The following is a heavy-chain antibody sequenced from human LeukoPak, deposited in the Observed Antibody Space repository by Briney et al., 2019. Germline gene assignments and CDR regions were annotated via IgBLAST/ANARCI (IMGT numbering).Heavy chain of an antibody. V-gene: IGHV1-18*01. CDR1: GYPFTRYS. D-gene: IGHD7-27*01. J-gene: IGHJ4*02. CDR3: ATTGVRSPNKMDF. Sequence: ASVKVSCKTSGYPFTRYSLTWARQAPGQGLEWLGSISPYLGSTKSANKIEGRVVMTTDTYTTTACMQLRSLRSDDTAIYYCATTGVRSPNKMDFWGQGTVVAVSS. CDR2: ISPYLGST.